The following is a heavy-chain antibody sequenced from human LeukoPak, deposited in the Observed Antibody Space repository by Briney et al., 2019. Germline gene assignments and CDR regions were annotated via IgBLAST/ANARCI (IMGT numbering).Heavy chain of an antibody. D-gene: IGHD6-19*01. CDR1: GFTFDDYA. CDR2: ISWNSGSI. CDR3: AKLPGIAVDNDAFDI. Sequence: PGGSLRLSCAASGFTFDDYAMHWVRQAPGKGLEWVSGISWNSGSIGYADSVKGRFTISRDNAKNSLYLQMNSLRAEDMALYYCAKLPGIAVDNDAFDIWGQGTMVTVSS. J-gene: IGHJ3*02. V-gene: IGHV3-9*03.